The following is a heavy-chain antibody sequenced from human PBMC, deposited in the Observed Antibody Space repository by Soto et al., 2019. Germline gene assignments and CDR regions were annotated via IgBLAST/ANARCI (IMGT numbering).Heavy chain of an antibody. Sequence: PSETLSLTCTVSGGSIRSSSYYWGWIRQPPGKGLEWIGTIYYSGSTYYNPSLKSRVTISVDTSKNQLSLKLSSVTAADTAVFYCARRYDSGSFHYEKAFDYWGHGTLVTVSA. J-gene: IGHJ4*01. V-gene: IGHV4-39*01. CDR2: IYYSGST. CDR1: GGSIRSSSYY. D-gene: IGHD3-10*01. CDR3: ARRYDSGSFHYEKAFDY.